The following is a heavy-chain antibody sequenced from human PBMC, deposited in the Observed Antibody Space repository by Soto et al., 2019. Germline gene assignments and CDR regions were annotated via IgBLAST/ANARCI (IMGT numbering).Heavy chain of an antibody. J-gene: IGHJ6*02. CDR2: INHSGSA. CDR1: SGSFSDYS. CDR3: ARGRRFISGIYRAPYNSGLDV. V-gene: IGHV4-34*01. D-gene: IGHD3-10*01. Sequence: NPSETLSLTCAVYSGSFSDYSCNWIRQPPGKGLEWIGEINHSGSATYNPSLKSRVTMSIYTPNKQFSLKVSSVTAADTAVYYCARGRRFISGIYRAPYNSGLDVWGQGTTVTVSS.